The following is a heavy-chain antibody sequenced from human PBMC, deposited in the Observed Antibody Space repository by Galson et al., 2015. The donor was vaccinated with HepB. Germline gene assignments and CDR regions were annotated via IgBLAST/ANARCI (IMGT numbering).Heavy chain of an antibody. Sequence: SVKVSCKASGGTFSSYAISWVRQAPGQGLEWMGRIIPILGIANYAQKFQGRVTITADKSTSTAYMELSSLRSEDTAVYYCATSEPYCSGGSCIDYWGQGTLVTVSS. CDR3: ATSEPYCSGGSCIDY. CDR1: GGTFSSYA. CDR2: IIPILGIA. J-gene: IGHJ4*02. V-gene: IGHV1-69*04. D-gene: IGHD2-15*01.